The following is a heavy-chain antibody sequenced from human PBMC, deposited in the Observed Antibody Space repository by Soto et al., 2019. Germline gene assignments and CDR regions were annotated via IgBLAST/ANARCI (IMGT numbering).Heavy chain of an antibody. V-gene: IGHV3-30-3*01. CDR1: GFTFSSYS. J-gene: IGHJ4*02. CDR2: ISYDGSNK. Sequence: PGGSLRLSCAASGFTFSSYSIHWVRQAPCKGLEWVAVISYDGSNKYYADSVKGRFTISRDNSKNTLYLQMNSLRAEDTAVYYCARVQLSIAAAGTEENYWGQGNLVTVSS. CDR3: ARVQLSIAAAGTEENY. D-gene: IGHD6-13*01.